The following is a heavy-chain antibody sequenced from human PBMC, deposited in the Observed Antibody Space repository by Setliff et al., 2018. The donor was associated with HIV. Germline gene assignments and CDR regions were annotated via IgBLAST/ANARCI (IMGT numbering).Heavy chain of an antibody. CDR3: TTHKFSGTLGD. J-gene: IGHJ1*01. D-gene: IGHD1-26*01. CDR2: IKSKPSGGTT. CDR1: GYIFSNGW. V-gene: IGHV3-15*05. Sequence: GSLRLSCAASGYIFSNGWMSWVRQPPGKGLEWVGRIKSKPSGGTTDYAAPVKGRFTISRDDSKNTLYLQMNSLKSEDTAVYYCTTHKFSGTLGDWGQGTQVTVSS.